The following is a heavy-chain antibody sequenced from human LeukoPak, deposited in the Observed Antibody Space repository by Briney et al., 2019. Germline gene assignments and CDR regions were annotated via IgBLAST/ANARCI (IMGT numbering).Heavy chain of an antibody. CDR1: GFTFSSYA. CDR3: ARDGRDSPAFDY. V-gene: IGHV3-64*01. CDR2: ISSNGGST. J-gene: IGHJ4*02. Sequence: GGSLRLSCAASGFTFSSYAMHWVRQAPGKGLEYVSAISSNGGSTYYANSVKGRFTISRDNSKNTLYLQMGSLRAEDVAVYYCARDGRDSPAFDYWGQETLVTVSS. D-gene: IGHD1-1*01.